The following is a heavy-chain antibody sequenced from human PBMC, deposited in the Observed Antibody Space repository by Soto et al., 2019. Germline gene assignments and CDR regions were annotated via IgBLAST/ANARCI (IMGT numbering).Heavy chain of an antibody. CDR3: AGAQSSSWYTYYYGMDV. Sequence: ASETLSLTCTVSGGSISSSSYYWGWIRQPPGKGLEWIGSIYYSGSTYYNPSLKSRVTISVDTSKNQFSLKLSSVTAADTAVYYCAGAQSSSWYTYYYGMDVWGQGTTVTVSS. D-gene: IGHD6-13*01. CDR2: IYYSGST. J-gene: IGHJ6*02. CDR1: GGSISSSSYY. V-gene: IGHV4-39*01.